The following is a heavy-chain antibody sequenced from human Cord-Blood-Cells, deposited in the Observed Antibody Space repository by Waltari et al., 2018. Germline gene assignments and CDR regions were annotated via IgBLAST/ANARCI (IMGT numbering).Heavy chain of an antibody. J-gene: IGHJ6*02. Sequence: QVQLVQSGAEVKKPGASVKVSCKASGYTFTSYDINWVRQATGQGLEWMGWMNPNSGNTGYAQKFQGRVTKARKTSISTAYMELSSLRSEDTAVYYCAREYSSSSRGYYYGMDVWGQGTTVTVSS. CDR3: AREYSSSSRGYYYGMDV. CDR1: GYTFTSYD. D-gene: IGHD6-6*01. V-gene: IGHV1-8*01. CDR2: MNPNSGNT.